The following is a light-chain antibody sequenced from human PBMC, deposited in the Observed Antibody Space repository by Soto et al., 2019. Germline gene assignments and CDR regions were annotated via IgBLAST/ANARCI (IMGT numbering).Light chain of an antibody. CDR3: AAWDDSLSGRV. CDR2: MNN. Sequence: QSVLTQPPSASGTPGQRVTISCSGSTSNIGSNYVYWYQQLPGTALKLLIYMNNQRPSGVPDRFSGSKSGTSASLAISGLRSEDEADYYCAAWDDSLSGRVFGGGTKLTVL. J-gene: IGLJ2*01. V-gene: IGLV1-47*01. CDR1: TSNIGSNY.